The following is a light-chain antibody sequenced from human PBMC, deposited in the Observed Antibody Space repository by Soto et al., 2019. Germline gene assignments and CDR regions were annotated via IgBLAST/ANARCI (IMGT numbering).Light chain of an antibody. CDR3: KQYYSYSWT. CDR1: QGISSY. J-gene: IGKJ1*01. CDR2: AAS. Sequence: IRRTQTPADVRPWTEGRFPKTGRAGQGISSYLAWYQQKPGKAPKLLIYAASTLQSGVPSRFGGSGSGTDFTVTISCLESEDFATYYCKQYYSYSWTFGQGTKVDIK. V-gene: IGKV1-8*01.